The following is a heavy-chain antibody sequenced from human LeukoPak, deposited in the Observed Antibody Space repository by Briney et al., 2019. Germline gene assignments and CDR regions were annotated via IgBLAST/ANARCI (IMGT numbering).Heavy chain of an antibody. D-gene: IGHD6-13*01. CDR2: IYYSGST. CDR1: GGSISSSSYY. J-gene: IGHJ4*02. Sequence: SETLSLTCTVSGGSISSSSYYWGWIRQPPGKGLEWIGSIYYSGSTYYNPSLRSRVTISVDTSKNQFSLKVSSVTAADTAVYYCARSGSWTLNFDSWGQGTLVTVSS. CDR3: ARSGSWTLNFDS. V-gene: IGHV4-39*07.